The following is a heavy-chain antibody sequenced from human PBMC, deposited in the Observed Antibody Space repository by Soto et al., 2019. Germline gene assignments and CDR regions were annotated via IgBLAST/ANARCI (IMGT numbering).Heavy chain of an antibody. CDR1: GYTFSSYD. CDR2: MNPNSGDT. D-gene: IGHD3-10*01. J-gene: IGHJ6*02. Sequence: QVQLVQSGAEVKKPGASVKVSCKASGYTFSSYDINWVRQAPGQGLEWMGWMNPNSGDTGYAQKFQGRVTMTRNTSIRTAYMELSSLTSEDTAVYYCARVNYYGSGTYQDFHYYYAMAVWGQGTTVTVSS. CDR3: ARVNYYGSGTYQDFHYYYAMAV. V-gene: IGHV1-8*01.